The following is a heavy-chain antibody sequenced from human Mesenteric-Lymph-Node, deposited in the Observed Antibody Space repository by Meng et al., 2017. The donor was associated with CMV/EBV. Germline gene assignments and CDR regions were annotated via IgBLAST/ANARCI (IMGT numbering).Heavy chain of an antibody. J-gene: IGHJ4*02. D-gene: IGHD3-16*01. CDR2: ISSSGRFI. V-gene: IGHV3-48*03. CDR3: AKDYACDY. CDR1: GFSFSSYE. Sequence: GGSLRLSCAASGFSFSSYEMNWVRQAPGKGLEWVSYISSSGRFIYYTDSVKGRFTISRDDAKNTLFLQMSSLRAEDTAVYYCAKDYACDYWGQGTLVTVSS.